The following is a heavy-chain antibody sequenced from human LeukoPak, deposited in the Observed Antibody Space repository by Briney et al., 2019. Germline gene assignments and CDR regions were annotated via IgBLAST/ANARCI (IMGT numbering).Heavy chain of an antibody. D-gene: IGHD6-19*01. Sequence: GGSLRLSCAASGFTFCHELGPQAPGKGLEWVSAISGSGGNTYFADSVKGRFTISRDNSKNTLYLQMNSLRAEDTAVYYCAKGPWLAYPYYFDYWGQGTLVTVSS. CDR1: GFTFC. J-gene: IGHJ4*02. V-gene: IGHV3-23*01. CDR3: AKGPWLAYPYYFDY. CDR2: ISGSGGNT.